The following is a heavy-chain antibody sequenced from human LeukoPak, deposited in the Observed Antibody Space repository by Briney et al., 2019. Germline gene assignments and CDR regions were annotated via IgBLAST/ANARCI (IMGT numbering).Heavy chain of an antibody. Sequence: SETLSLTCTVSGGSISSYYWSWIRQPPGKGLEWIGYIYYSGSTNYNPSLKCRVTISVDTSKNQFSLKLSSVTAADTAVYYCARTRISYFDYWGQGTLVTVSS. J-gene: IGHJ4*02. D-gene: IGHD2/OR15-2a*01. CDR2: IYYSGST. CDR1: GGSISSYY. V-gene: IGHV4-59*01. CDR3: ARTRISYFDY.